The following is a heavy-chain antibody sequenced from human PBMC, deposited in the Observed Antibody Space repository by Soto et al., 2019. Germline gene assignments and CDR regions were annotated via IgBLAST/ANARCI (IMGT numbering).Heavy chain of an antibody. D-gene: IGHD6-19*01. CDR1: GFTFSNYD. V-gene: IGHV3-64*04. CDR3: ARNSRATVAGAPDY. Sequence: PGGSLRLSCSASGFTFSNYDMVWVRQAPGKGLEYISAITSHGHITYYAESVKGRFTISRDNSKNTLYLQINSLRVEDTAVFYCARNSRATVAGAPDYWGQGTLVTVSS. CDR2: ITSHGHIT. J-gene: IGHJ4*02.